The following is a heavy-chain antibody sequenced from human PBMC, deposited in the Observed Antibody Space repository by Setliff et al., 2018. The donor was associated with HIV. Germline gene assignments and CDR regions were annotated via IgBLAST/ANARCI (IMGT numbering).Heavy chain of an antibody. D-gene: IGHD6-13*01. CDR2: INHRGSA. CDR3: ARQGGFSSSYYPRNYVDV. V-gene: IGHV4-34*01. CDR1: GGSFSGYF. Sequence: PSETLSLTCAVYGGSFSGYFWSWIRQSPGKGLEWIGEINHRGSANHNPSFKSRVIISVDTSKNQFSLKLSSVTAADTAVYYCARQGGFSSSYYPRNYVDVWGKGTTVTV. J-gene: IGHJ6*03.